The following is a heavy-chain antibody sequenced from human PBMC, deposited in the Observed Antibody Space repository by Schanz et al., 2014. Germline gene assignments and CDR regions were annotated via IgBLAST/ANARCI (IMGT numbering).Heavy chain of an antibody. CDR2: INGYNAHT. Sequence: QVQLVQSGAEVKKPGASVKVSCKASGYTFTSSGFSWVRQAPGQGLEWMGWINGYNAHTNYAQKFQGRVTMTTDTSTSTAYMELSNLRSEDTAVYYCARAGQDYSDSSGYATYYFGNWGQGTLVTVSS. D-gene: IGHD3-22*01. V-gene: IGHV1-18*01. CDR1: GYTFTSSG. J-gene: IGHJ4*02. CDR3: ARAGQDYSDSSGYATYYFGN.